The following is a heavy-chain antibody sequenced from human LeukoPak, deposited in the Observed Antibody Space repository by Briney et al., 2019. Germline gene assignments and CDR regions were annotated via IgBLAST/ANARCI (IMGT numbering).Heavy chain of an antibody. CDR2: ISGSGGST. J-gene: IGHJ6*02. V-gene: IGHV3-23*01. CDR3: ARPSSPYYYYYGMDV. Sequence: PGGSLRLSCAASGFTFSSYAMSWVRQAPGNGLEWVSAISGSGGSTYYGDSVKGRFTISRDNSKNTLYLQMNSLRAEDTALYYCARPSSPYYYYYGMDVWGQGTTVTVSS. D-gene: IGHD1-26*01. CDR1: GFTFSSYA.